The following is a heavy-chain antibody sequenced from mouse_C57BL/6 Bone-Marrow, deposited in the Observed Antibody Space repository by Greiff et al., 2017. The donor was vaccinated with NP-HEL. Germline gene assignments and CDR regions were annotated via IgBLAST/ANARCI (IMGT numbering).Heavy chain of an antibody. D-gene: IGHD2-12*01. Sequence: EVQVVESGGDLVKPGGSLKLSCAASGFSFSSYGMSWVRQTPDKRLEWVATISSGGSYTYYPDSVKGRFTIARDNSKNTQYLQMSSLKSEDTAMYDCARGYIRRGGYFDVWGTGTTVTVSS. CDR3: ARGYIRRGGYFDV. J-gene: IGHJ1*03. CDR1: GFSFSSYG. CDR2: ISSGGSYT. V-gene: IGHV5-6*01.